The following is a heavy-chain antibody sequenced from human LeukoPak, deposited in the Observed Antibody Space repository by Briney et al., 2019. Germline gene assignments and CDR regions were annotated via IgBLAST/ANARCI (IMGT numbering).Heavy chain of an antibody. D-gene: IGHD1-14*01. CDR3: ARAAGIQFDY. V-gene: IGHV4-59*01. CDR2: IYYSGST. CDR1: GGSISSYY. Sequence: SETLSLTCPVSGGSISSYYWSWIRQPPGKGLEWIGYIYYSGSTNYNPSLKSRVTISVDTSKNQFSLKLSSVTAADTAVYYCARAAGIQFDYWGQGTLVTVSS. J-gene: IGHJ4*02.